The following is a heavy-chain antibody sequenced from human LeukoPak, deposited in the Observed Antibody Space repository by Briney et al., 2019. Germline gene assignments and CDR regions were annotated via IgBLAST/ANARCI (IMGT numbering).Heavy chain of an antibody. CDR1: GFTVSGNY. V-gene: IGHV3-53*05. Sequence: GGSLRLSCAASGFTVSGNYMSWVRQAPGKGLEWVSVIYSGGSTYYADSVKGRFTISRDNSKNTLYLQINNLRPEDTAVYYCAKGGDTSGYYGGPDYWSQGTLVTVSS. J-gene: IGHJ4*02. CDR2: IYSGGST. D-gene: IGHD3-22*01. CDR3: AKGGDTSGYYGGPDY.